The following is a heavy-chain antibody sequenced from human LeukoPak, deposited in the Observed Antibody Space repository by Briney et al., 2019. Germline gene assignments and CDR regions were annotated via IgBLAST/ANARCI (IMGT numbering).Heavy chain of an antibody. D-gene: IGHD2-15*01. J-gene: IGHJ1*01. CDR2: ISGSGGNT. Sequence: GGSLRLSCTASGFTFGDYAMSWFRQAPGKGLEWVSVISGSGGNTYYADPVKGRFTISRDNSKNTLYMQMNSLRAEDTAVYYCAKAPTPVVAATLFHHWGQGTLVTVS. V-gene: IGHV3-23*01. CDR3: AKAPTPVVAATLFHH. CDR1: GFTFGDYA.